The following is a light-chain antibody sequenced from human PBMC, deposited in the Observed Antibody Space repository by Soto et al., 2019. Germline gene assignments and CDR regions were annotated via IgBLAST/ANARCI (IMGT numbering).Light chain of an antibody. CDR2: GAS. V-gene: IGKV3-20*01. CDR3: QQYISSPLT. J-gene: IGKJ1*01. CDR1: QSVSNNY. Sequence: VLTQSPGILSLSPGERATPSCRASQSVSNNYLAWYQQKPGQAPRLVIYGASNRATGIPDRFSASGSGTDFTLTISRLEPEDFAVYYCQQYISSPLTFGQGTKVDIK.